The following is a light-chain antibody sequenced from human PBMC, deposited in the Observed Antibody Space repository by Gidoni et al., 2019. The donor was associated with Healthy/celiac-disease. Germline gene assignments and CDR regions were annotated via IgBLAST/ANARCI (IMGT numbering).Light chain of an antibody. J-gene: IGKJ3*01. V-gene: IGKV3-11*01. Sequence: IVLTQSPATLSLSPGEAATLSCRASQRVSSYLAWYQQKPGQAPRLLIYDASNRATGIPARFSGSGSGTDFTLTISSLEPEDFAVYYCQQRSNWLFTFGPGTKVDIK. CDR1: QRVSSY. CDR2: DAS. CDR3: QQRSNWLFT.